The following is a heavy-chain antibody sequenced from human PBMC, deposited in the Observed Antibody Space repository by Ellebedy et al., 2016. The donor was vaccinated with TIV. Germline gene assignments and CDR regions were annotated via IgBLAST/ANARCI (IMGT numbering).Heavy chain of an antibody. CDR2: IIPIFDTA. J-gene: IGHJ5*01. CDR1: GGTFSSSA. V-gene: IGHV1-69*13. Sequence: ASVKVSCKASGGTFSSSAISWVRQAPGQGLEWMGGIIPIFDTANYAQKFQGRVTITADESTSTAYMELRSLRSDDTAVYYCARGGDTLSAYENWFDSWGQGTLVTVSS. CDR3: ARGGDTLSAYENWFDS. D-gene: IGHD3-9*01.